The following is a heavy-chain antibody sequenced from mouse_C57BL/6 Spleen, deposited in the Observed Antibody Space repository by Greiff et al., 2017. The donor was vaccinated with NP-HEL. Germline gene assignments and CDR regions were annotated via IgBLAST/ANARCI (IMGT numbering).Heavy chain of an antibody. CDR3: ARNGGSTYYFDY. CDR1: GFSLTSYG. J-gene: IGHJ2*01. D-gene: IGHD1-1*01. Sequence: QVQLQQSGPGLVQPSQSLSITCTVSGFSLTSYGVHWVRQSPGKGLEWLGVIWIGGSTDYNAAFISRLSISKDNSKSQVFFKMNSLQADDTAIYYCARNGGSTYYFDYWGQGTTLTVSS. V-gene: IGHV2-2*01. CDR2: IWIGGST.